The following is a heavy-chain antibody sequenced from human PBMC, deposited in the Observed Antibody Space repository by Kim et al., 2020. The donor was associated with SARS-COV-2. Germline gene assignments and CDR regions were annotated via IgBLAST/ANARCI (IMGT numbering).Heavy chain of an antibody. D-gene: IGHD5-12*01. CDR3: ARGGHGYDFGGHYYYYYYGMDV. CDR2: INHSGST. J-gene: IGHJ6*02. V-gene: IGHV4-34*01. CDR1: GGSFSGYY. Sequence: SETLSLTCAVYGGSFSGYYWSWIRQPPGKGLEGIGEINHSGSTNYNPSLKSRVTISVDTSKNQFSLKLSSVTAADTAVYYCARGGHGYDFGGHYYYYYYGMDVWGQGTTVTVSS.